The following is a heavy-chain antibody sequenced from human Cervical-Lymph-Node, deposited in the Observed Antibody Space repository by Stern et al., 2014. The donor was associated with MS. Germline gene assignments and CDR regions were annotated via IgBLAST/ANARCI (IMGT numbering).Heavy chain of an antibody. V-gene: IGHV3-9*01. Sequence: EVQLVESGGGVAQPGRSLRLSCAASGIIFDDYAMNWVRQAPGKGLEWVSGISWNSGRIYYADSVKGRFTISRDNAKNSLYLQMNSLRAEDTALYYCAKDRGSTLASNGFDVWGQGTMVTVSS. J-gene: IGHJ3*01. D-gene: IGHD1-1*01. CDR1: GIIFDDYA. CDR3: AKDRGSTLASNGFDV. CDR2: ISWNSGRI.